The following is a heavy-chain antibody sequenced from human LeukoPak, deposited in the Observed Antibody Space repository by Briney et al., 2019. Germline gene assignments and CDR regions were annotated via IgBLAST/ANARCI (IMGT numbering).Heavy chain of an antibody. CDR1: GYTFTSYY. J-gene: IGHJ4*02. CDR2: INPSGGST. V-gene: IGHV1-46*01. CDR3: AREEGGKGWSREYYFDY. D-gene: IGHD6-19*01. Sequence: ASVKVSCKASGYTFTSYYMHWVRQAPGQGLEWMGIINPSGGSTSYAQKFQGRVTMTRDMSTSTVYMELSSLRSEDTAVYYCAREEGGKGWSREYYFDYWGQGTLVTVSS.